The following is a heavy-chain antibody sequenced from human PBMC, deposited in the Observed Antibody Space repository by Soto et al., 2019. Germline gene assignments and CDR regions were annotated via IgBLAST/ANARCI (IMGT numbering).Heavy chain of an antibody. J-gene: IGHJ4*02. CDR2: IYYSGST. D-gene: IGHD1-26*01. V-gene: IGHV4-39*01. CDR1: GGSISSSSYY. Sequence: QLQLQESGQGLVKPSETLSLTCTVSGGSISSSSYYWGWLRQPPGKGLEWIGSIYYSGSTYYNPSLKSRVTISVDTSKNQFSLKLSSVTAADTAVYYCARRGSGSYAAYWGQGTLVTVSS. CDR3: ARRGSGSYAAY.